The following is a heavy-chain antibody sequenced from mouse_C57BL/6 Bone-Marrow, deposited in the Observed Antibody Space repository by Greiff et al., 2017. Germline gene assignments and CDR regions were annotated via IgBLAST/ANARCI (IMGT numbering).Heavy chain of an antibody. J-gene: IGHJ2*01. CDR2: ISDGGSYT. Sequence: EVKVVESGGGLVKPGGSLKLSCAASGFTFSSYAMSWVRQTPEKRLEWVATISDGGSYTYYPDNVKGRFTISRDNAKNNLYLQMSHLTSEDTAMYYCARDRGNYYGSSYYFDYWGQGTTLTVSS. V-gene: IGHV5-4*01. D-gene: IGHD1-1*01. CDR1: GFTFSSYA. CDR3: ARDRGNYYGSSYYFDY.